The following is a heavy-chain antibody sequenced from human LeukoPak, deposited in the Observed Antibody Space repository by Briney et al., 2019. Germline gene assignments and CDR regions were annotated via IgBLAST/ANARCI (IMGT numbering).Heavy chain of an antibody. V-gene: IGHV3-9*01. J-gene: IGHJ6*02. CDR3: AKDIVAAGPRNYYYYGMDV. CDR2: ISWNSGSI. D-gene: IGHD6-13*01. Sequence: GRSLRLSCAASGFTFDDYAMHWVRHAPGKGLEWVSGISWNSGSIGYADSVKGRFTISRDNAKNSLYLQMNSLRAEDTALYYCAKDIVAAGPRNYYYYGMDVWGQGTAVTVSS. CDR1: GFTFDDYA.